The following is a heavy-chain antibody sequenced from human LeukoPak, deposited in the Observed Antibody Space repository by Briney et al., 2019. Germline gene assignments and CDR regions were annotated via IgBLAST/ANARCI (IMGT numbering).Heavy chain of an antibody. V-gene: IGHV3-48*02. D-gene: IGHD2-15*01. J-gene: IGHJ4*02. CDR2: ISSSSGTL. CDR3: ARNRYCVVASCNDRDLDY. CDR1: GFTFSTYS. Sequence: GGSLRLSCAASGFTFSTYSLNWVRQAPRKGLEWVSYISSSSGTLYYAVSVKGRFTISRDNAKSSLYLQMNSLRDEDTAVYFCARNRYCVVASCNDRDLDYWGQGTLVTVSS.